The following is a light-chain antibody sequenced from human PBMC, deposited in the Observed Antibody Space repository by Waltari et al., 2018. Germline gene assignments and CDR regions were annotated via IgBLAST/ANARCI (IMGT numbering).Light chain of an antibody. CDR2: DVG. Sequence: QSALTQPRSVSGSPGQSVTLSCTGTNSDFGAYNYVSWYQQPPAKAPKPAIYDVGQRRSGVPERFSGSKAGNTASLTISGLQTDDEADYYCCSYAGRYTSVFGGGTKVTVL. CDR3: CSYAGRYTSV. J-gene: IGLJ2*01. V-gene: IGLV2-11*01. CDR1: NSDFGAYNY.